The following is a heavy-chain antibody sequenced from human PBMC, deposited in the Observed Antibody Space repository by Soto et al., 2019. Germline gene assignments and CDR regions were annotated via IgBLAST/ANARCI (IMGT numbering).Heavy chain of an antibody. D-gene: IGHD3-3*01. CDR2: FDPEDGET. Sequence: GASVKVSCKVSGYTLTEISMHWVRQAPGKGLEWMGGFDPEDGETIYAQKFQGRVTMTEDTSTDTAYMELSSLRSEDTAVYYCTTPSGYDFWSGPDAFDIWGQGTMVTVSS. CDR3: TTPSGYDFWSGPDAFDI. J-gene: IGHJ3*02. V-gene: IGHV1-24*01. CDR1: GYTLTEIS.